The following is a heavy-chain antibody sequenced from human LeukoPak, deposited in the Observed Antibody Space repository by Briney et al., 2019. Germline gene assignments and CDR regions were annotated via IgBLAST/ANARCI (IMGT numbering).Heavy chain of an antibody. D-gene: IGHD3-22*01. V-gene: IGHV1-24*01. CDR2: FDPEDGET. J-gene: IGHJ4*02. CDR1: GYTLTELS. Sequence: GASVTVSCKVSGYTLTELSMHWVRQAPGKGLEWMGGFDPEDGETIYAQKFQGRVTMTEDTSTDTAYMELSSLRSEDTAVYYCATADYYDSSGYYWGLDYWGQGTLVTVSS. CDR3: ATADYYDSSGYYWGLDY.